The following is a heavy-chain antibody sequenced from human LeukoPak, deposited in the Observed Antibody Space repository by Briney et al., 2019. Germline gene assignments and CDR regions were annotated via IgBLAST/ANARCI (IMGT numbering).Heavy chain of an antibody. V-gene: IGHV3-9*03. CDR3: AKSKTVTTEFDH. CDR2: ISWNSGSI. J-gene: IGHJ4*02. D-gene: IGHD4-17*01. CDR1: GFTFDDYA. Sequence: GRSLRLSCAASGFTFDDYAMHWVRQVPGKGLEWVSGISWNSGSIGYADSAKGRFTISRDNAKNSLYLQMNSLRAEDMALYYCAKSKTVTTEFDHWGQGTLATVSS.